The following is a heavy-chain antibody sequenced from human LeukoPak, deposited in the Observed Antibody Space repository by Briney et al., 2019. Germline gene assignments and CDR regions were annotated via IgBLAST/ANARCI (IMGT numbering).Heavy chain of an antibody. V-gene: IGHV4-4*08. D-gene: IGHD3-10*01. CDR3: ARGVIIRGPPDWFDP. CDR1: GGSISSYY. Sequence: SETLSLTCTVSGGSISSYYWSWIRQPPGKGLEWIGRIYTSGSTNYNPSLKSRVTISVDTSKNQFSLKLSSVTAADTAVYYCARGVIIRGPPDWFDPWGQGTLVSVSS. J-gene: IGHJ5*02. CDR2: IYTSGST.